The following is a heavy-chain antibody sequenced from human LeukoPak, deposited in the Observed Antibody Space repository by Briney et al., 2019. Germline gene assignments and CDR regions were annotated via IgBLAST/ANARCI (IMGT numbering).Heavy chain of an antibody. Sequence: GGSLRLSCAASGFTFSSYWMSWVRQAPGKGLEWVANIKQDGSEKYYVDSVKGRFTISRDNAKNSLYLQMNSLRAEDTAVYYCARVAYCSSTSCTGGAFDIWGQGTMVTVSS. V-gene: IGHV3-7*01. J-gene: IGHJ3*02. CDR1: GFTFSSYW. D-gene: IGHD2-2*01. CDR2: IKQDGSEK. CDR3: ARVAYCSSTSCTGGAFDI.